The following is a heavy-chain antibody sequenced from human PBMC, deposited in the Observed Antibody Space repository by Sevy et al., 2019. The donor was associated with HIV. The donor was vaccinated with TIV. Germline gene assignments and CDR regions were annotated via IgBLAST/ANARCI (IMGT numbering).Heavy chain of an antibody. D-gene: IGHD2-2*01. V-gene: IGHV4-34*01. J-gene: IGHJ5*02. CDR1: GGSFSGYY. Sequence: SETLSLTCAVYGGSFSGYYWNWIRQTPGKGLEWIGEINHSGSTNYNPSLKSRVTISVDTSKNPFSLRLNSVPAAETAVYYCARAPPVVVVPGAPSWFDPWGQGTLVTVSS. CDR2: INHSGST. CDR3: ARAPPVVVVPGAPSWFDP.